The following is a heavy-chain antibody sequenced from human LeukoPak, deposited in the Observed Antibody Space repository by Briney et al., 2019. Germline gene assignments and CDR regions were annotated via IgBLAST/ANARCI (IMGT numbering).Heavy chain of an antibody. CDR3: ASRYSSTLKSRYMDV. Sequence: GGSLRLSCAASGFTFSSHGMNWVRQAPGKGLEWVSSISSSSSYIYYADSVKGRFTISRDNAKNSLYLQMNSLRAEDTAVYYCASRYSSTLKSRYMDVWGKGTTVTVSS. CDR1: GFTFSSHG. CDR2: ISSSSSYI. V-gene: IGHV3-21*01. J-gene: IGHJ6*03. D-gene: IGHD6-13*01.